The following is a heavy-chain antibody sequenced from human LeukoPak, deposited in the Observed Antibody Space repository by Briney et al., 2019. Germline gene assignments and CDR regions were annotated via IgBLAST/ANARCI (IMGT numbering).Heavy chain of an antibody. Sequence: SETLSLTCAVYGGSFSGYYWSWIRQPPGKGLEWIGEINHSGSTNYNPSLKSRVTISVDTSKNQFSLQLSSVTAADTAVYYCARAPYYYDRDDAFDIWGQGTMVTVSS. D-gene: IGHD3-22*01. CDR1: GGSFSGYY. V-gene: IGHV4-34*01. CDR3: ARAPYYYDRDDAFDI. CDR2: INHSGST. J-gene: IGHJ3*02.